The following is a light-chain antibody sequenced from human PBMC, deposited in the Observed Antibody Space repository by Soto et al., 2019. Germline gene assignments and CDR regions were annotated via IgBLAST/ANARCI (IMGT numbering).Light chain of an antibody. CDR2: DVN. V-gene: IGLV2-14*03. CDR1: SSDVGAYNY. J-gene: IGLJ2*01. Sequence: QSALTQPASVSGSPGQSISISCTGTSSDVGAYNYVSWYQQHPGKAPKLMIYDVNNRPSGVSNRFSGSKSGNTASLTISGLQAEDEANYYCSSYTSSGTLVVFGGGTKLTVL. CDR3: SSYTSSGTLVV.